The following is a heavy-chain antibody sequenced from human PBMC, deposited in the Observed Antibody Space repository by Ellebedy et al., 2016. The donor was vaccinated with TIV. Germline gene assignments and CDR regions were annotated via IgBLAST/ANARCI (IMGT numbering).Heavy chain of an antibody. CDR1: GYTLTELS. V-gene: IGHV1-24*01. J-gene: IGHJ4*02. Sequence: AASVKVSCKVSGYTLTELSMHWVRQAPGKGLEWMGGFDPEDGETIYAQKFQGRVTMTEDTSTDTAYMELSSLRSEDTAVYYCATDFARRYSSSWGFDYWGQGTLVTVSS. D-gene: IGHD6-13*01. CDR2: FDPEDGET. CDR3: ATDFARRYSSSWGFDY.